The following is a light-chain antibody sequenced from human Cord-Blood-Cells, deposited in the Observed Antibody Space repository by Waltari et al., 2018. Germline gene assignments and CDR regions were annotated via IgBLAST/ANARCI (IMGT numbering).Light chain of an antibody. Sequence: IQMTQSPSSLSASVGDRVTITCRASQSISSNLNWYQQKPGKDPKLLIYAASSLQSGVPSRFSGSGSGTDFTLTISSLQPEDFATYYCQQSYSTPYTFGQGTKLEIK. CDR3: QQSYSTPYT. CDR2: AAS. V-gene: IGKV1-39*01. CDR1: QSISSN. J-gene: IGKJ2*01.